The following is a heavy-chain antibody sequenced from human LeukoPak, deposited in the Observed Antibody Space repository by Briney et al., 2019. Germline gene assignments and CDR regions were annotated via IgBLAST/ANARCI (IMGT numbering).Heavy chain of an antibody. CDR1: GYTFTSYG. CDR2: ISAYNGNT. D-gene: IGHD3-22*01. CDR3: ARVRSEYYYDSSGYYYPTGVSWFDP. J-gene: IGHJ5*02. V-gene: IGHV1-18*01. Sequence: GASVKVSCKASGYTFTSYGISWVRQAPGQGLEWMGWISAYNGNTNYAQKFQGRVTMTRDTSISTAYMELSRLRSDDTAVYYCARVRSEYYYDSSGYYYPTGVSWFDPWGQGTLVTVSS.